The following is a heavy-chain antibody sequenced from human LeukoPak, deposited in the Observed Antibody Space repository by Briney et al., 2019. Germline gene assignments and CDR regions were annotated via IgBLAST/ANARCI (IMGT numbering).Heavy chain of an antibody. D-gene: IGHD3-3*01. CDR1: GFTFNSYW. Sequence: GGSLRLSCVASGFTFNSYWMNWVRQAPGKGLEWVSNIKQDGSENYYVDSVKGRFTISRDNAKNSLYLQMNSLRAEDTAIYYCAKPITISGATDAFDIWGQGTMVTVSS. V-gene: IGHV3-7*01. CDR3: AKPITISGATDAFDI. J-gene: IGHJ3*02. CDR2: IKQDGSEN.